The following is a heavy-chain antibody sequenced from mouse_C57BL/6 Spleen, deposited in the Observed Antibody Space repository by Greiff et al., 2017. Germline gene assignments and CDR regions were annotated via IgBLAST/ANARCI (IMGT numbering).Heavy chain of an antibody. D-gene: IGHD1-1*01. CDR2: INPSTGGT. CDR1: GYSFTGYY. J-gene: IGHJ1*03. Sequence: VQLKQSGPELVKPGASVKISCKASGYSFTGYYMNWVKQSPEKSLEWIGEINPSTGGTTYNQKFKAKATLTVDKSSSTAYMQLKSLTSEDSAVYYCARRIFYYYGSSYVGYFDVWGTGTTVTVSS. V-gene: IGHV1-42*01. CDR3: ARRIFYYYGSSYVGYFDV.